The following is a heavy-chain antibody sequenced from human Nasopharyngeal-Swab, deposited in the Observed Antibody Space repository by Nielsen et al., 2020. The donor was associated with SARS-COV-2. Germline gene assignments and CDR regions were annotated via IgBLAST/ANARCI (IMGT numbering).Heavy chain of an antibody. Sequence: GESLKISCAASGFTFSSYAMSWVRQAPGKGPEWVSALSGSGGSTYYADSVKGRFTISRDNSKNTLYLQMNSLRAEDTAVYYCAKEITEGGGYWGQGTLVTVSS. V-gene: IGHV3-23*01. CDR3: AKEITEGGGY. J-gene: IGHJ4*02. D-gene: IGHD1-20*01. CDR2: LSGSGGST. CDR1: GFTFSSYA.